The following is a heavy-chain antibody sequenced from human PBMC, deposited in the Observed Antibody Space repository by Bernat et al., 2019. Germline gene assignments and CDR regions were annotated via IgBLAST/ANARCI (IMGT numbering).Heavy chain of an antibody. Sequence: QVQLVQSGAEVKKPGASVKVSCKASGYTFTSYGISWVRQAPGQGLEWMGWISAYNGNTNYAQKLQGRVTMTTDTSTSTAYMELRSLRSDDTAVYYCARVEFLGYCSSTSCPYYFDYWGPGTLVTVSS. D-gene: IGHD2-2*01. J-gene: IGHJ4*02. CDR1: GYTFTSYG. CDR2: ISAYNGNT. CDR3: ARVEFLGYCSSTSCPYYFDY. V-gene: IGHV1-18*01.